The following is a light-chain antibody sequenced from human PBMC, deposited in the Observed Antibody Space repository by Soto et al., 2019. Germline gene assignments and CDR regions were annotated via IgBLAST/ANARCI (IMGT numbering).Light chain of an antibody. CDR3: QYTDSFPLIT. Sequence: DIQMTQSPSSLSASVGDRVTITCRASQTINNYVNWYQHKPGKAPKVLIYAASSLQSGVPSRFSGSGSGTDFSLTISSLQPEDFATYYCQYTDSFPLITFGQGTRLEIK. CDR1: QTINNY. J-gene: IGKJ5*01. CDR2: AAS. V-gene: IGKV1-39*01.